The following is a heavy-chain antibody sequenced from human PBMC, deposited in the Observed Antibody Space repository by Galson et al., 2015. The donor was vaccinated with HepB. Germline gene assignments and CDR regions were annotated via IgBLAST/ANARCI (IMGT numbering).Heavy chain of an antibody. D-gene: IGHD2-15*01. V-gene: IGHV3-33*08. Sequence: SLRLSCAASGFTFSSYGMHWVRQAPGKGLEWVAVIWYDGSNKYYADSVKGRFTISRDNSKNTLYLQMNSLRAEDTAVYYCARLVVPGAFDIWGQGTMVTVSS. CDR3: ARLVVPGAFDI. J-gene: IGHJ3*02. CDR2: IWYDGSNK. CDR1: GFTFSSYG.